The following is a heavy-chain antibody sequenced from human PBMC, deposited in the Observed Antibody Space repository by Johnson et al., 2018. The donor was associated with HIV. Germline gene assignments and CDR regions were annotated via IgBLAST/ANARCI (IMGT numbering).Heavy chain of an antibody. J-gene: IGHJ3*02. CDR1: GFTFSSFG. CDR3: ARERHYYGSVRPRERQGDAFDI. Sequence: QVQLVESGGGVVQPGRSLRLSCAASGFTFSSFGMHWVRQAPGKGLEWVAVIWYDGSNRYYADSVKGRFTISRDNSRNTLYLQMNSLRAEDTAVYFCARERHYYGSVRPRERQGDAFDIWGQGTMVTVAS. CDR2: IWYDGSNR. V-gene: IGHV3-33*01. D-gene: IGHD3-10*01.